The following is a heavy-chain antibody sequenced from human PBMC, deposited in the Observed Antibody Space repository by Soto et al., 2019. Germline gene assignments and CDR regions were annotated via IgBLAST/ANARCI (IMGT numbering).Heavy chain of an antibody. CDR1: GYTFTSYY. J-gene: IGHJ5*02. Sequence: ASVKVSCKASGYTFTSYYMHWVRQAPGQGLEWMGIINPSGGSTSYAQKFQGRVTMTRDTSTSTVYMELSSLRSEGTAVYYCARDPISIAAAGTSWFDPWGQVPLFTVSS. V-gene: IGHV1-46*01. D-gene: IGHD6-13*01. CDR3: ARDPISIAAAGTSWFDP. CDR2: INPSGGST.